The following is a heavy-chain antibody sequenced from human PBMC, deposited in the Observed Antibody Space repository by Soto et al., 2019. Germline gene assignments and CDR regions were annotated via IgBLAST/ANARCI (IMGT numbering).Heavy chain of an antibody. D-gene: IGHD6-13*01. Sequence: SVKVSCKASGGTFSSYAISWVRQAPGQGLEWMGGIIPIFGTANYAQKFQGRVTITADESTSTAYMELSSLRSEDTAVYYCASGHSSSWSQIGAFDIWGQGXMVTV. CDR3: ASGHSSSWSQIGAFDI. J-gene: IGHJ3*02. CDR2: IIPIFGTA. CDR1: GGTFSSYA. V-gene: IGHV1-69*13.